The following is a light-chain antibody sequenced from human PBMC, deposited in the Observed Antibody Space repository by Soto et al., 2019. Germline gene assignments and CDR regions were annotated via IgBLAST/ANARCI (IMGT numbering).Light chain of an antibody. J-gene: IGKJ1*01. CDR3: QQYHSSPRT. V-gene: IGKV3-20*01. CDR2: GAS. CDR1: QSVSSNY. Sequence: EIVLTQFPGTLSLSPGERATLSCRASQSVSSNYLAWYQQRPGQPPNLLIFGASNRAPGIPDRFSGSGSGTDFTLTISRLEPEDFAVYYCQQYHSSPRTFGQGTKVDIK.